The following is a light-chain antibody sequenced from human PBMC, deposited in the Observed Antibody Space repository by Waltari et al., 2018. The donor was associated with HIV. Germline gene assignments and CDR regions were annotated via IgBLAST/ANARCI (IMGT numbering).Light chain of an antibody. CDR3: SSYAGSLVV. CDR1: SSDVGGYNY. V-gene: IGLV2-8*01. J-gene: IGLJ2*01. Sequence: QSALTQPPSASGSPGQSVTISCTGTSSDVGGYNYLSWYQQHPGKAPKLMIYDVSKRPSGVPDRFSGSKSGNTASLTVSGLQAEDEADYYCSSYAGSLVVFGGGTKLTVL. CDR2: DVS.